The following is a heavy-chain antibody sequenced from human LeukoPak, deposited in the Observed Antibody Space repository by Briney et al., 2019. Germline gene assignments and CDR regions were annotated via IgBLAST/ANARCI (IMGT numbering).Heavy chain of an antibody. D-gene: IGHD5-12*01. CDR3: ASQGLYSGYDLDYFDY. J-gene: IGHJ4*02. Sequence: GGSLRLSCAASGFTFSRYWMSWVRQAPGKGLEWVANIKQDGSEKYYVDSVKGRLTISRDSAKNSLYLQMNSLRAEDTAVYYCASQGLYSGYDLDYFDYWGQGALVTVSP. CDR2: IKQDGSEK. V-gene: IGHV3-7*01. CDR1: GFTFSRYW.